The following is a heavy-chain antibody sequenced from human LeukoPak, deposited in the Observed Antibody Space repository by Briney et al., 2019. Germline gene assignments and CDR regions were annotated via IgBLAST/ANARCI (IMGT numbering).Heavy chain of an antibody. D-gene: IGHD3-10*01. V-gene: IGHV3-9*03. CDR3: AKAPSPYGSGSYFDY. Sequence: PGRSLRLSCAASGFTFDDYAMHCVRQAPGKGLGWVSGISWNSNNIGYADSVRGRFTISRDNDKNSLYLQMNSLRAEDMALYYCAKAPSPYGSGSYFDYWGQGTLVTVSS. CDR1: GFTFDDYA. J-gene: IGHJ4*02. CDR2: ISWNSNNI.